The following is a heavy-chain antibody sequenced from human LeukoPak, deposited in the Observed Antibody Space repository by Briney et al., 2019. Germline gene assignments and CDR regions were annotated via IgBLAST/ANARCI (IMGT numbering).Heavy chain of an antibody. D-gene: IGHD3-10*01. CDR3: AREFGELLFLDY. J-gene: IGHJ4*02. Sequence: GGSLRLSCTASGFTFSSYWMSWVRQAPGKGPEWVANIKQDGSEKYYVDSVKGRFTISRDNAKNSLYLQMNSLRAEDTAVYYCAREFGELLFLDYWGQGTLVTVSS. CDR2: IKQDGSEK. CDR1: GFTFSSYW. V-gene: IGHV3-7*01.